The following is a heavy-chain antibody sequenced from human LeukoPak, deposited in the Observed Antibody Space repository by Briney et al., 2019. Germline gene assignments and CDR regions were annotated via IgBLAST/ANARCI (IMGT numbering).Heavy chain of an antibody. V-gene: IGHV1-69*13. D-gene: IGHD2-2*02. CDR1: GGTFSSYA. J-gene: IGHJ2*01. CDR3: ARALYPRYCSSTSCYTFHWYFDL. CDR2: IIPIFGTA. Sequence: ASVKVSCKASGGTFSSYAISWVRQAPGQGLEWMGGIIPIFGTANYAQKFQGRVTITADESTSTAYMELSSLRSEDTAVYYCARALYPRYCSSTSCYTFHWYFDLWGRGTLVTVSS.